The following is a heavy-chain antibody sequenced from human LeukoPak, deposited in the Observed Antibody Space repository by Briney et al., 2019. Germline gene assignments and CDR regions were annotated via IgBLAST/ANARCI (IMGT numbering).Heavy chain of an antibody. D-gene: IGHD6-6*01. CDR3: ASLAARRTFDY. CDR2: IYYSGST. J-gene: IGHJ4*02. V-gene: IGHV4-59*01. CDR1: GGSISSYY. Sequence: SETLSLTCTVSGGSISSYYWSWIRQPPGKGLEWIGYIYYSGSTNYNPSLKSRVTISVDTSKNQCSLKLSSVIAADTAVYYCASLAARRTFDYWGQGTLVTVSS.